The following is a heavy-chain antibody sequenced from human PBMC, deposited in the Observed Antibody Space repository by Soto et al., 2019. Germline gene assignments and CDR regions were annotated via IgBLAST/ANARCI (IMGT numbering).Heavy chain of an antibody. J-gene: IGHJ3*02. CDR3: GCITMVRGVTSHDAFDI. V-gene: IGHV4-34*01. CDR1: GGSFSGYY. Sequence: SETLSLTCAVYGGSFSGYYWSWIRQPPGKGLEWIGEINHSGSTNYNPSLKSRVTISVDTSKNQFSLKLSSVTAADTAVYYCGCITMVRGVTSHDAFDIWGQGTMVTVSS. CDR2: INHSGST. D-gene: IGHD3-10*01.